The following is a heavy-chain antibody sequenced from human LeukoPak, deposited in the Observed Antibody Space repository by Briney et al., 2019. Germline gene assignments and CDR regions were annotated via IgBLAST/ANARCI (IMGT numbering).Heavy chain of an antibody. V-gene: IGHV3-23*01. J-gene: IGHJ4*02. D-gene: IGHD6-6*01. Sequence: GGSLRLSCAASGFTFSSYAMSWDRQAPGKGLEWVSAISGSGGSTYYADSVKGRFTISRDNSKNTLYLQMNSLRAEDTAVYYCAKPLISDSSSSDFWAFDYWGQGTLVTVSS. CDR1: GFTFSSYA. CDR3: AKPLISDSSSSDFWAFDY. CDR2: ISGSGGST.